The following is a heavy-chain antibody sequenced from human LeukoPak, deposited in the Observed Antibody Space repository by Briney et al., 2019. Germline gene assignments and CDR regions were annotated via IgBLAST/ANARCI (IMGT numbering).Heavy chain of an antibody. CDR3: ARGAIVGTRTPDYLDY. D-gene: IGHD1-26*01. Sequence: SETLSLTCSVSGVSISSSDYYWGWIRQPPGKGLEWIGSIYHSGSTYYYPSLESRVTISVDTSKNQFSLKLSSVTAADTAVYYCARGAIVGTRTPDYLDYWGQGTLVTVSS. J-gene: IGHJ4*02. CDR2: IYHSGST. CDR1: GVSISSSDYY. V-gene: IGHV4-39*07.